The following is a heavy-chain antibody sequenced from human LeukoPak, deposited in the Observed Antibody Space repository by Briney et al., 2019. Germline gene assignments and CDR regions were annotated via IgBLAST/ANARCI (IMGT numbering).Heavy chain of an antibody. CDR1: GFTFRNYW. Sequence: PGGSLRLSCVASGFTFRNYWMSWVRQAPGKGLEWVSTITGSGDDTYYADSARGRFTISRDNSKNTLYLQMNTLRVEDTAVYYCAKGSVVADIYFDSWGQGTLATVSS. D-gene: IGHD2-15*01. CDR3: AKGSVVADIYFDS. CDR2: ITGSGDDT. V-gene: IGHV3-23*01. J-gene: IGHJ4*02.